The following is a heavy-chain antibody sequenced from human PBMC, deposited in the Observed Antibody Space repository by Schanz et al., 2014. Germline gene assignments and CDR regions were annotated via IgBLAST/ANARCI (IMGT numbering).Heavy chain of an antibody. D-gene: IGHD1-26*01. J-gene: IGHJ4*02. CDR1: GFTFSSYS. CDR2: ISDSGTYT. V-gene: IGHV3-48*04. Sequence: EVPLVESGGGLVQPGGSLRLSCTASGFTFSSYSMNWIRQAPGKGLEWLSYISDSGTYTNYADSVKGRFTISRDNAKSSLYLQMNSLRAEDTGLYFCARGGSGSHYRLDYWGQGTLVTVSS. CDR3: ARGGSGSHYRLDY.